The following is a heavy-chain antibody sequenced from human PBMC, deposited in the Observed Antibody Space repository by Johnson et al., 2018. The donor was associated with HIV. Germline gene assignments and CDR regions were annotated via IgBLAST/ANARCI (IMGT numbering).Heavy chain of an antibody. V-gene: IGHV3-30*02. CDR3: AKGGPLFVDAFDI. CDR2: IRYDGSNK. J-gene: IGHJ3*02. D-gene: IGHD3-3*01. Sequence: QVQLVESGGGLVQPGGSLRLSCAASGFTFSSYVMSWVRQAPGKGLEWVAFIRYDGSNKYYADSVQGRFTISRDNSKNTLYLQMNSLRAEDTALYYCAKGGPLFVDAFDIWGLGTMVTVSS. CDR1: GFTFSSYV.